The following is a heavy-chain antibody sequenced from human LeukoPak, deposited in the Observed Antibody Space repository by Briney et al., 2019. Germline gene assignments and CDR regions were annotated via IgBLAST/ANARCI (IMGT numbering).Heavy chain of an antibody. V-gene: IGHV3-21*01. CDR1: GFTFSSYS. Sequence: GGSLRLSCAASGFTFSSYSMNWVRQAPGKGLEWVSSISSSSSYIYYADSVKGRFTISRDNAKNSLYLQMNSLRAEDTAVYYCAREPAKFRYSCGLDYWGQGTLVTVSS. D-gene: IGHD5-18*01. CDR2: ISSSSSYI. J-gene: IGHJ4*02. CDR3: AREPAKFRYSCGLDY.